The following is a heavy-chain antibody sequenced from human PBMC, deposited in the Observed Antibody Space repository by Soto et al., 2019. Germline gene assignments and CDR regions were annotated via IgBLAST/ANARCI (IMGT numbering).Heavy chain of an antibody. D-gene: IGHD4-17*01. CDR2: ISSSSSYI. Sequence: AGGSLRLSCAASGFTFSSYSMNWVRQAPGKGLEWVSSISSSSSYIYYADSVKGRFTISRDNAKNSLYLQMNSLRAEDTAVYYCARDRIFYGDRPYYYMDVWGKGTTVTVSS. CDR3: ARDRIFYGDRPYYYMDV. CDR1: GFTFSSYS. V-gene: IGHV3-21*01. J-gene: IGHJ6*03.